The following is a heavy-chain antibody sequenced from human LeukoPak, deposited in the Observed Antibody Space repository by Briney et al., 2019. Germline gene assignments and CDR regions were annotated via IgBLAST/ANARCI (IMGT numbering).Heavy chain of an antibody. CDR2: IAGGGSST. J-gene: IGHJ4*02. CDR1: GLAFSDA. Sequence: PGGSLRLSCAASGLAFSDAWMNWVRQAPGKGLEWVSVIAGGGSSTYYADSVKGRFTISRDNSKNTLYLQMNSLRAEDTAVYYCAKDMRFDWTPYYFDYWGQGTLVTVSS. V-gene: IGHV3-23*01. CDR3: AKDMRFDWTPYYFDY. D-gene: IGHD3-9*01.